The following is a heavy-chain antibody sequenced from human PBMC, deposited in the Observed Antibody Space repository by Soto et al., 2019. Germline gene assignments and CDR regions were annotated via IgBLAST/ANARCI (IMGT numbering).Heavy chain of an antibody. V-gene: IGHV5-51*01. CDR2: IYPGDFDI. CDR1: GYKFIDYW. CDR3: VRSNGGEYYNSREYYHSY. J-gene: IGHJ4*02. Sequence: PGESLKISCKGFGYKFIDYWIGWVRRVPGKGLEWMGIIYPGDFDIRYGPSFRGQVTISADKSLTTAYLQWSSLKASDTAMYYCVRSNGGEYYNSREYYHSYWGQGTLVTVSS. D-gene: IGHD3-22*01.